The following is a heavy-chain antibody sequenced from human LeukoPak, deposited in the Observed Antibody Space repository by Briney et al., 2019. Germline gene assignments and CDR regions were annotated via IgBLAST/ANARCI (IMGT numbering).Heavy chain of an antibody. J-gene: IGHJ5*02. D-gene: IGHD2-21*02. CDR3: ARTPPKGDIDT. CDR1: GYSFSNFH. V-gene: IGHV1-8*01. CDR2: VSPKTGDR. Sequence: WASVRVSCKASGYSFSNFHINWERQARGQGLEWIGWVSPKTGDRGYALKFQGRVTTTSDTSETTVYMEVRSLTSEDTAVYYCARTPPKGDIDTWGQGTMVTVSS.